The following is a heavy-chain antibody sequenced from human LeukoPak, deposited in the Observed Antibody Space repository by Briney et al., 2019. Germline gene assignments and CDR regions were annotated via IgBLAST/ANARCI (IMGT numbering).Heavy chain of an antibody. CDR3: VRESEYYFDHSASFDY. J-gene: IGHJ4*02. V-gene: IGHV3-30-3*01. D-gene: IGHD3-22*01. CDR2: MSSDGNAM. Sequence: QPGRSLRLSCAASGFTFTAYLIHWVRQAPGKGLEWVAVMSSDGNAMFYADSVKGRFTISRDNSKNTLYLQMNSLRAEDTAVYCCVRESEYYFDHSASFDYWGQGTLVTVSS. CDR1: GFTFTAYL.